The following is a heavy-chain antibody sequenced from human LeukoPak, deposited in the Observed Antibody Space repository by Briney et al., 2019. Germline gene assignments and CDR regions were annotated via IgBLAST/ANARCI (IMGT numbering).Heavy chain of an antibody. Sequence: PSETLSLTCTVSGGSISSSSYYWGWIRQPPGKGLEWIGIIYYSGSTFYNPSLKSRVTISVDTSKNQFSLKLSSVTAADTAVYYCARLIQVRGVIISKDYWGQGTLVTVSS. V-gene: IGHV4-39*07. D-gene: IGHD3-10*01. J-gene: IGHJ4*02. CDR3: ARLIQVRGVIISKDY. CDR1: GGSISSSSYY. CDR2: IYYSGST.